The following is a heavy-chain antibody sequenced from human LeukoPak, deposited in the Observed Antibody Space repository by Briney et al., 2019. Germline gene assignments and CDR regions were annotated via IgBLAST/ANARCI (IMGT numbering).Heavy chain of an antibody. D-gene: IGHD5-12*01. CDR2: NYYSGST. CDR1: GGSISSYY. J-gene: IGHJ4*02. CDR3: ARGPRGYSGYGLLRFDY. Sequence: SETLSLTCSVSGGSISSYYWSWIRQPPGKGLEWIGHNYYSGSTNYGPSLKSRVTISVDTSKNQFSLKLSSVTAADTAVYYCARGPRGYSGYGLLRFDYWGQGTLVSVSS. V-gene: IGHV4-59*12.